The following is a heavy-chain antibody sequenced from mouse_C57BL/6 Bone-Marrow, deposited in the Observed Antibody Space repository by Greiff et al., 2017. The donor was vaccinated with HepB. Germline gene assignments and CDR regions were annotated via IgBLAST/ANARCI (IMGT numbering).Heavy chain of an antibody. J-gene: IGHJ2*01. CDR2: INPSNGGT. D-gene: IGHD1-1*01. CDR1: GYTFTSYW. V-gene: IGHV1-53*01. Sequence: QVQLKQPGTELVKPGASVKLSCKASGYTFTSYWMHWVKQRPGQGLEWIGNINPSNGGTNYNEKFKSKATLTVDKSSSTAYMQLSSLTSEDSAVYYCAKALFGVVAPDYWGQGTTLTVSS. CDR3: AKALFGVVAPDY.